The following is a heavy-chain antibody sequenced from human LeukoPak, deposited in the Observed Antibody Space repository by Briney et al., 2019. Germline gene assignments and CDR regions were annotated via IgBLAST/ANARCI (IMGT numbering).Heavy chain of an antibody. CDR3: AKANVGCSGGACYAQPLKFDL. Sequence: PGGSLRLSCGASGFTFSSYSMNWVRQAPGKGLEWVSAISGSGGSTYYADSVKGRFTISRDNSKNTLNLQMNSLRAEDTAVYYCAKANVGCSGGACYAQPLKFDLWGQGTLVTVSS. J-gene: IGHJ5*02. CDR1: GFTFSSYS. D-gene: IGHD2-15*01. V-gene: IGHV3-23*01. CDR2: ISGSGGST.